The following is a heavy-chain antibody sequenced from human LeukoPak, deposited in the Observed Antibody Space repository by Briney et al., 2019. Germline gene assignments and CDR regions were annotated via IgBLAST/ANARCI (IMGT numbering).Heavy chain of an antibody. CDR2: ISGSGGST. V-gene: IGHV3-23*01. CDR1: GFTFSSYA. D-gene: IGHD3-10*01. Sequence: GGSLRLSCAASGFTFSSYAMSWVRHAPGKGLEWVSAISGSGGSTYYADSVKGRFTISRDNSKNTLYLQMNSLRAEDTAVYYCAKGLITMVRGPQGFDYWGQGTLVTVSS. J-gene: IGHJ4*02. CDR3: AKGLITMVRGPQGFDY.